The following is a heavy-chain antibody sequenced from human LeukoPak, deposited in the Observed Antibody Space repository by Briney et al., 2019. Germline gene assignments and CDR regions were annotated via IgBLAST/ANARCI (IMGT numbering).Heavy chain of an antibody. CDR3: ARDQYGDYALDY. CDR1: GFTFSSYN. D-gene: IGHD4-17*01. J-gene: IGHJ4*02. V-gene: IGHV3-21*01. CDR2: IGSSGGYI. Sequence: GSLRLSCAASGFTFSSYNMNWVRQAPGKGLEWVSFIGSSGGYIYYADSVKGRFTISRDNAKNSLYLQMNSLRAEDTAVYYCARDQYGDYALDYWGQGTLVTVSS.